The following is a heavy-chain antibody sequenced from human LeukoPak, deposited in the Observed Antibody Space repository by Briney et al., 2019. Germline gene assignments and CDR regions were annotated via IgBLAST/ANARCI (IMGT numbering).Heavy chain of an antibody. J-gene: IGHJ6*03. D-gene: IGHD4-17*01. CDR2: IYYSGST. CDR3: ARSEATVGYYCYYMDV. CDR1: GGSISSSSYY. Sequence: SETLSLTCTVSGGSISSSSYYWGWIRQPPGKGLEWIGSIYYSGSTYYNPSLKSRVTISVDTSKNQFSLKLSSVTAADTAVYYCARSEATVGYYCYYMDVWGKGTTVTVSS. V-gene: IGHV4-39*01.